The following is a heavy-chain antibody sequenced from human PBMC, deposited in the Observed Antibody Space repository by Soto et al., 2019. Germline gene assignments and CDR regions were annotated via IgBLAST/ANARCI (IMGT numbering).Heavy chain of an antibody. CDR1: GGAVNSADHP. Sequence: SGTLYLTCAVPGGAVNSADHPRPWIRQPPGKGLEWIGYIYHTGTTYYNMSLKSRVNISVDRSKNQFSLKLSSVTAVVMVGHSCRSRIFPYATLADV. CDR3: RSRIFPYATLADV. CDR2: IYHTGTT. D-gene: IGHD3-9*01. V-gene: IGHV4-30-2*01. J-gene: IGHJ3*01.